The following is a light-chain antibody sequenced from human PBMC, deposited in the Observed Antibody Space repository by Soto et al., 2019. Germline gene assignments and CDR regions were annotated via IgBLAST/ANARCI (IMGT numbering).Light chain of an antibody. J-gene: IGKJ1*01. CDR1: QKSSTW. CDR2: DVS. Sequence: EIEMVHSHSALSASVGDTVTITCRASQKSSTWLAWYQQKPGQAPKLLMYDVSSLKRGVPSRFSGSGSGTEFTLNISSLQPDDFATYYCQQYNDYSATFGQGTKVDIK. V-gene: IGKV1-5*01. CDR3: QQYNDYSAT.